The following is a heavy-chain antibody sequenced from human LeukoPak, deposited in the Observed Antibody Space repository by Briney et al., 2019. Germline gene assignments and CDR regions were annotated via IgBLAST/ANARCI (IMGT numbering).Heavy chain of an antibody. Sequence: GGSLRLSCAASGFTFSSYGMSWVRQAPGKGLEWVSHIGVGGDTDFADSVKGRFTISRDNSKKTLYLQMNSLTADDTALYYCAKDHHDSWAVDYWGPGILVTVSS. J-gene: IGHJ4*02. CDR1: GFTFSSYG. D-gene: IGHD3-3*01. V-gene: IGHV3-23*01. CDR2: IGVGGDT. CDR3: AKDHHDSWAVDY.